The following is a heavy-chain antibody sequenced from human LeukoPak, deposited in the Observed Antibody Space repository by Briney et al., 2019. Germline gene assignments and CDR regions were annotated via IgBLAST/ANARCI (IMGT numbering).Heavy chain of an antibody. V-gene: IGHV3-21*01. J-gene: IGHJ4*02. D-gene: IGHD6-19*01. CDR1: GFTFSSYS. Sequence: GGSLRLSCAASGFTFSSYSMNWVRQAPGKGLEWVSSISSSSSYIYYADSVKGRFTISRDNAKNSLYLQMNSLRAEDTAVYYCARASAVAGWADWGQGTLVTVSS. CDR3: ARASAVAGWAD. CDR2: ISSSSSYI.